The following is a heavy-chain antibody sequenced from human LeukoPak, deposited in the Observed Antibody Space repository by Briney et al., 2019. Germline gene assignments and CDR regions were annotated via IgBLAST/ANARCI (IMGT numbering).Heavy chain of an antibody. Sequence: PGRSLRLSCAASGFTFDDYAMHWVRQAPGKGLEWVSGISWNSGSIGYADSVKGRFTISRDNAKNSLYLQMNSLRAEDTALYYCARDLTGDAYWGQGTLVTVSS. CDR3: ARDLTGDAY. J-gene: IGHJ4*02. D-gene: IGHD7-27*01. V-gene: IGHV3-9*01. CDR2: ISWNSGSI. CDR1: GFTFDDYA.